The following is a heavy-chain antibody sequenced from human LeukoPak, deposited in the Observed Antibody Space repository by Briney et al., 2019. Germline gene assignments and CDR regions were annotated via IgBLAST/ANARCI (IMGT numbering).Heavy chain of an antibody. J-gene: IGHJ4*02. V-gene: IGHV4-4*02. CDR3: AREGGPYRPLDY. CDR2: VNLQGST. CDR1: GGSITNTNY. Sequence: SETLSLTCGVSGGSITNTNYWTWVRQPPGKGLEWIGEVNLQGSTNYNPSLMGRVAISVDTSENHISLQLTSATAADTAVYYCAREGGPYRPLDYSGQGTLVTVSS.